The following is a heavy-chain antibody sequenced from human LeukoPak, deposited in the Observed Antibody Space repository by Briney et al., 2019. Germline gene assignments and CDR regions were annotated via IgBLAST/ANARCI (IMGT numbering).Heavy chain of an antibody. CDR1: GGSISSGDYY. D-gene: IGHD3-22*01. CDR3: ARDADYYDSSGYYSFDY. Sequence: PSQTLSLTCTVSGGSISSGDYYWSWIRQPPGKGLEWIGRIYTSGSTNYNPSLKSRVTMSVDTSKNQFSLKLSSVTAADTAVYYCARDADYYDSSGYYSFDYWGQGTLVTVSS. CDR2: IYTSGST. V-gene: IGHV4-61*02. J-gene: IGHJ4*02.